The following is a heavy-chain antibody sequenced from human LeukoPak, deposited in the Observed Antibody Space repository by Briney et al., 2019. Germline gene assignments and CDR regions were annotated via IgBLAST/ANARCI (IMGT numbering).Heavy chain of an antibody. CDR2: TYYGGNT. CDR3: ARAGSSGWLYYFDY. CDR1: GGSISSSSYY. Sequence: SETLSLTCTVSGGSISSSSYYWGWIRQPPGKGLEWIGNTYYGGNTYYNPSLKSRVTISVDTSKNQFSLELNSVTAADTAVYYCARAGSSGWLYYFDYWGQGTLVTVSS. D-gene: IGHD6-19*01. V-gene: IGHV4-39*02. J-gene: IGHJ4*02.